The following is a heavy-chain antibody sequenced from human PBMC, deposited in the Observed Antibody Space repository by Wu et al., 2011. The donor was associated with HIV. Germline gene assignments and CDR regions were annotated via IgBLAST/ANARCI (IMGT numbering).Heavy chain of an antibody. V-gene: IGHV1-69*05. CDR1: GGTFSSYA. Sequence: QVQLVQSGAEVKKPGSSVKVSCKASGGTFSSYAISWVRQAPGQGLEWMGGIIPIFGTANYAQKFQGRVTITTDESTSTAYMELSSLRSEDTAVYYCARSGRRLGYDILTGYYPDYYYYYGMDVWGQGTTVTVSS. CDR2: IIPIFGTA. D-gene: IGHD3-9*01. J-gene: IGHJ6*02. CDR3: ARSGRRLGYDILTGYYPDYYYYYGMDV.